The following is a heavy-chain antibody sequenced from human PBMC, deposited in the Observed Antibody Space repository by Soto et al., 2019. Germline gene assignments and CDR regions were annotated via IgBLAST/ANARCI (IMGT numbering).Heavy chain of an antibody. CDR2: ISGSGNTS. CDR1: GFTFSSYA. J-gene: IGHJ4*02. CDR3: AKDRGRTWYEEY. D-gene: IGHD6-13*01. Sequence: EVQLLESGGGLVQPGGSLRLSCAASGFTFSSYAMTWVRQAPGKGLEWVSAISGSGNTSYYADSVKGRFTISRDSSKKMLYLQMNSLRPEDTAVYYCAKDRGRTWYEEYWGQGTLVNVSS. V-gene: IGHV3-23*01.